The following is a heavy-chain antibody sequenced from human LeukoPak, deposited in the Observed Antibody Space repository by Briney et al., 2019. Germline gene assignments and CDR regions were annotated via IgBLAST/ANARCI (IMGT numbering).Heavy chain of an antibody. Sequence: PGGSLRLSCVASGFSFNNYAMNWVRQAPGKGLEWVSLIIGSSGSTFYADSVKGRFTISRDKSKNTLYLQMNSLRAEDTAVYYCARQSSAYSSSCPQLWGQGTLVTVSS. V-gene: IGHV3-23*01. J-gene: IGHJ1*01. CDR1: GFSFNNYA. CDR2: IIGSSGST. CDR3: ARQSSAYSSSCPQL. D-gene: IGHD6-13*01.